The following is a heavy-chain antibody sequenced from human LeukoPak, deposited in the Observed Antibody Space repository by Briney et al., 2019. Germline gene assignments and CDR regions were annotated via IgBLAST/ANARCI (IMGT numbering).Heavy chain of an antibody. V-gene: IGHV3-20*04. CDR3: ARASANCSSTSCPRGYYYYYMDV. CDR2: INWNGGST. Sequence: SGGSLRLSCAASGFTFDDYGMSWVRHAPGKGLEWVSGINWNGGSTVYADSVKGRFTISRDNAKNSLYLQMNSLRAEDTALYYCARASANCSSTSCPRGYYYYYMDVWGKGTTVTVSS. CDR1: GFTFDDYG. D-gene: IGHD2-2*01. J-gene: IGHJ6*03.